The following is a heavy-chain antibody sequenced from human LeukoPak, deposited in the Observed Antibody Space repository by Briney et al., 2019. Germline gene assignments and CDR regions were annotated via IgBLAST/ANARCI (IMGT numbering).Heavy chain of an antibody. V-gene: IGHV1-69*05. CDR3: ERRIAAAGNEYFDY. D-gene: IGHD6-13*01. Sequence: SVKVSCKASGGTFSSYAISWVRQAPGQGLEWMGWIIPIFGTANYAQKFQGRVTITTDESTSTAYMELSSLRAEDTAVYYCERRIAAAGNEYFDYWGQGTLVTVSS. CDR2: IIPIFGTA. CDR1: GGTFSSYA. J-gene: IGHJ4*02.